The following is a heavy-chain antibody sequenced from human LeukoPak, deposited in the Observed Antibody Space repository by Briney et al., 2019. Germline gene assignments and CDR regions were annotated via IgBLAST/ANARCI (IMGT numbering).Heavy chain of an antibody. Sequence: GESLKISCKGSGYSFTSYWIGWVRQMPGKGLEWMGIIYPGDSDTRYSPSFQGQVTISADKSTSTAYLQWSSLKASDTAMYYCARLDVMDYGDYLTNKYYFDYWGQGTLVTVSS. CDR2: IYPGDSDT. J-gene: IGHJ4*02. D-gene: IGHD4-17*01. V-gene: IGHV5-51*01. CDR3: ARLDVMDYGDYLTNKYYFDY. CDR1: GYSFTSYW.